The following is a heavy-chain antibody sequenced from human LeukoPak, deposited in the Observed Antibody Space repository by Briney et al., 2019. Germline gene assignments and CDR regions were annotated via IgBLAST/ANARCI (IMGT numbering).Heavy chain of an antibody. CDR3: ARGRGTTMVRGVITNYFDL. Sequence: ASVKVSCKTSGYTFTAYYIHWVRQAPGQGLEWMGWIDPNSGGTNYAQKFLGSVPMTGDTSINTAFMEIRRLRSDDTAIYYCARGRGTTMVRGVITNYFDLWGRGSLVTVSS. D-gene: IGHD3-10*01. V-gene: IGHV1-2*02. J-gene: IGHJ2*01. CDR2: IDPNSGGT. CDR1: GYTFTAYY.